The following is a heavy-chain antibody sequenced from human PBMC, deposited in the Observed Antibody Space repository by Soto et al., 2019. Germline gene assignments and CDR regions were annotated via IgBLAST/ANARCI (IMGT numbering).Heavy chain of an antibody. V-gene: IGHV3-23*01. CDR2: ISGSGGGT. D-gene: IGHD2-15*01. J-gene: IGHJ6*03. CDR1: GFTFSSFA. CDR3: AKDGPPLPCSGGTCPYYYYMDV. Sequence: EVQLLESGGGLVQPGGSLRLSCAASGFTFSSFAMSWVGQAPGKGLEWVSTISGSGGGTYYADSVKGRFTISRDNSKNTLYLQINSLRTEDTAVYYCAKDGPPLPCSGGTCPYYYYMDVWGKGTTVTVSS.